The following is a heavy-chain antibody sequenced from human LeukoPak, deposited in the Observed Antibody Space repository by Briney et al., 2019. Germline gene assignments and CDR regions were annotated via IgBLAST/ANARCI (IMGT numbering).Heavy chain of an antibody. D-gene: IGHD6-25*01. CDR2: IYSGGST. V-gene: IGHV3-53*01. CDR1: EFTVSSNY. CDR3: ARDDSSGYFDY. Sequence: GGSLRLSCAASEFTVSSNYMSWVRQAPGKGLKWVSVIYSGGSTYYADSVKGRFTISRDNSKNTLYLQMNSLRAEDTAVYYCARDDSSGYFDYWGQGTLVTVSS. J-gene: IGHJ4*02.